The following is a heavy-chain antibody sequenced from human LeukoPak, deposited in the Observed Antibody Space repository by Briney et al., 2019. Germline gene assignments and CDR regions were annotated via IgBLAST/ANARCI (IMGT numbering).Heavy chain of an antibody. CDR3: ARRNLRGAYTWFDP. CDR1: GGSISSYY. V-gene: IGHV4-59*08. J-gene: IGHJ5*02. CDR2: IYYSGGT. D-gene: IGHD3-10*01. Sequence: PSETLSLTCTVSGGSISSYYWSWIRQPPGKGLEWIGYIYYSGGTNYNPSLKSRVTISVDTSKNQFSLKLSSVTAADTAVYYCARRNLRGAYTWFDPWGQGTLVTVSS.